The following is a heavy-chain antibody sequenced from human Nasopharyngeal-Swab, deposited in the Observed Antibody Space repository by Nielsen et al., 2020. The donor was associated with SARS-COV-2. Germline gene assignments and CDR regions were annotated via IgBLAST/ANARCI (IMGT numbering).Heavy chain of an antibody. Sequence: ASVKVSCKASGYTFTSYDINWVRQATGQGLEWMGWMNPNSGNTGYAQKFQGRVTMTRNTSISTAYMELSSLRSEDTAVYYCAREDWKGFWDGVVISDAFDIWGQGQWSPSLQ. CDR1: GYTFTSYD. CDR2: MNPNSGNT. V-gene: IGHV1-8*01. CDR3: AREDWKGFWDGVVISDAFDI. J-gene: IGHJ3*02. D-gene: IGHD3-3*01.